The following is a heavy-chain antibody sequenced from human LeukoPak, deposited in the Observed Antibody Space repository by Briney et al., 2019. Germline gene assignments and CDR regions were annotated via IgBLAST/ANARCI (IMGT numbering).Heavy chain of an antibody. CDR2: INHSGST. CDR3: ARVGGYDILTGYRIEGWLDP. D-gene: IGHD3-9*01. J-gene: IGHJ5*02. Sequence: PSETLSLTCAVYGGSFSGYYWSWIRQPPGKGLEWIGEINHSGSTNYNPSLKSRVTISVDTSKNQFSLKLSSVTAADTAVYYCARVGGYDILTGYRIEGWLDPWGQGTLVTVSS. V-gene: IGHV4-34*01. CDR1: GGSFSGYY.